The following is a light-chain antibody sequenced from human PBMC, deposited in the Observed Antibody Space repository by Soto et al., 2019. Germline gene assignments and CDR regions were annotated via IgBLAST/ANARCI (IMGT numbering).Light chain of an antibody. Sequence: DIQMTQSPSTLSASVGDRVSITCRASQSISSWLAWYQQKPGKAPKLLIYKASSLESGVPSRFSGSGSGTEFTLTISSLQPDDFASYCCQQYNSYPLTFGGGTKVEIK. CDR1: QSISSW. CDR3: QQYNSYPLT. J-gene: IGKJ4*01. V-gene: IGKV1-5*03. CDR2: KAS.